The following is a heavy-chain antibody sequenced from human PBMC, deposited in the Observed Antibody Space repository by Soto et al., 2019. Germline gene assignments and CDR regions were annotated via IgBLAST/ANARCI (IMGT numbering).Heavy chain of an antibody. CDR1: GGTFSSYS. D-gene: IGHD1-26*01. CDR3: ARRSLVGATPGYFDY. CDR2: IIPIFGTA. Sequence: SVKVSCKASGGTFSSYSISWVRQAPGQGLEWMGGIIPIFGTANYAQKFQGRVTITADESTSTAYMELSSLRSEDTAVYYCARRSLVGATPGYFDYWGQGTLVTVSS. J-gene: IGHJ4*02. V-gene: IGHV1-69*13.